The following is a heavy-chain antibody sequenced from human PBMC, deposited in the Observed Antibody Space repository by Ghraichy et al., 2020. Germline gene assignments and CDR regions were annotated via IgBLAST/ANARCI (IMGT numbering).Heavy chain of an antibody. V-gene: IGHV4-34*01. D-gene: IGHD2-15*01. CDR1: GASFSGYY. J-gene: IGHJ4*02. CDR2: ISHSGRT. Sequence: SCAVYGASFSGYYWTWIRQPPGKGLEWIGDISHSGRTNYNPSLKSLVTISVDASKNQFSLTLSSVTAADTATYYCARGGRNCSGGSCYPALDYWGQGTLVSVSS. CDR3: ARGGRNCSGGSCYPALDY.